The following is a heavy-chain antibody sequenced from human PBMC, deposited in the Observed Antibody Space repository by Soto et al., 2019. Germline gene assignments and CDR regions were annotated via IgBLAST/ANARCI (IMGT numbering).Heavy chain of an antibody. Sequence: PSETLSLTCTVSGGSISSAVYYWTWIRQHPGKGLEAIAYINYSGSITCSPSLKGRVTMSEDTSKSQFSLKLSSVTAADTAVYYCARHYSGWYDYWGQGTLVTVSS. CDR1: GGSISSAVYY. J-gene: IGHJ4*02. V-gene: IGHV4-31*03. CDR2: INYSGSI. CDR3: ARHYSGWYDY. D-gene: IGHD6-19*01.